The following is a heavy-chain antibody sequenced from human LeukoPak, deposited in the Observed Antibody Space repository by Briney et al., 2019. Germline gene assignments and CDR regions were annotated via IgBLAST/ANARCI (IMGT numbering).Heavy chain of an antibody. CDR1: GFTFDDYG. D-gene: IGHD3-22*01. J-gene: IGHJ4*02. CDR3: ARDASPTYYYDSSGYYYGNY. CDR2: INWNSGST. V-gene: IGHV3-20*04. Sequence: GGSLRLSCAASGFTFDDYGMSWVRQAPGKGLEWVSGINWNSGSTGYADSVKGRFTISRDNAKNSLYLQMNSLRAEDTALYYCARDASPTYYYDSSGYYYGNYWGQGTLVTVSS.